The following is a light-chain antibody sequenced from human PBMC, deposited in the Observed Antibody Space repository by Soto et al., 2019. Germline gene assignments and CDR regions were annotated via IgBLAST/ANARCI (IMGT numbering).Light chain of an antibody. J-gene: IGLJ1*01. Sequence: QSALTQPASVSGSPGQSITISCTGTSSDIGSYNRVSWYQQPPGTAPKLIIYEVNNRPSGVPDRFSGSKSGNTASLTISGLQAEDEADYYCNSFTNGSTEVFGTGTKLTVL. CDR3: NSFTNGSTEV. V-gene: IGLV2-18*02. CDR2: EVN. CDR1: SSDIGSYNR.